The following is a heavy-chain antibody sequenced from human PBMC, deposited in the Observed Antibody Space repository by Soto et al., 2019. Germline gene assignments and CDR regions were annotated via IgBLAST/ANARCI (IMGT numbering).Heavy chain of an antibody. CDR2: IYYDGNT. V-gene: IGHV4-39*01. CDR3: ARRIVATETFDY. D-gene: IGHD5-12*01. Sequence: SETLSLTCTVSGDSITSSIRDGGWIRQPPGKGLQSIANIYYDGNTYYNPSLKSRVTISVDTSKNQFSLTVTSVTAADTAVYYCARRIVATETFDYWGQGTLVTVSS. CDR1: GDSITSSIRD. J-gene: IGHJ4*02.